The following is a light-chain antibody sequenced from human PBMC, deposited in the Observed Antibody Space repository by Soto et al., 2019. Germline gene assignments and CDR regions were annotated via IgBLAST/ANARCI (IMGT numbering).Light chain of an antibody. V-gene: IGKV3-15*01. CDR2: GAS. CDR3: QQYNNWLPRWT. J-gene: IGKJ1*01. Sequence: EIVMTQSPVTLSLSPGERATLSCRASQSVSSYLAWYQQKPGQAPRLLIYGASTRATGIPARFSGSGSGTEFTLTISSLQSEDFAVYYCQQYNNWLPRWTFGQGTKVDIK. CDR1: QSVSSY.